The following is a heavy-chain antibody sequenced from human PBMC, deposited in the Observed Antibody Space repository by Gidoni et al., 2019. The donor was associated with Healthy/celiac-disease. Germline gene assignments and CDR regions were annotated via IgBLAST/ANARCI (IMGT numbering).Heavy chain of an antibody. CDR1: GYTFTSYY. CDR2: INPSGGST. CDR3: ARDGEINGSHRGAWFDP. J-gene: IGHJ5*02. V-gene: IGHV1-46*03. Sequence: QVQLVQSGAEVKKPGASVKVSCKASGYTFTSYYMHWVRQAPGQGLEWMGIINPSGGSTSYAQKFQGRVTMTRDTSTSTVYMELSSLRSEDTAVYYCARDGEINGSHRGAWFDPWGQGTLVTVSS. D-gene: IGHD7-27*01.